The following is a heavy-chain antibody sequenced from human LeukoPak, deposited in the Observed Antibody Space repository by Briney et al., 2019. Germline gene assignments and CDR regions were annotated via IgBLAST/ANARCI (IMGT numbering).Heavy chain of an antibody. CDR3: VPKGTEGY. Sequence: GGSLRLSCSASGFTFSAYAMHWVRQAPGKRLEYVPAISPDGTSTYYADSVRGRFSISRDNSKNTLYLQMSSLRAEDTAVYYCVPKGTEGYWGQGTLVTVSS. CDR1: GFTFSAYA. CDR2: ISPDGTST. V-gene: IGHV3-64D*06. J-gene: IGHJ4*02.